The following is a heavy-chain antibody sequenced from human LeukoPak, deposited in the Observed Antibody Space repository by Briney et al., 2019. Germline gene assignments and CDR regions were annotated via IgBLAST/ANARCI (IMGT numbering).Heavy chain of an antibody. CDR1: GFTFDDYS. J-gene: IGHJ4*02. CDR3: AKDRTYSAYAALDY. V-gene: IGHV3-9*01. Sequence: GRSLRLSCAASGFTFDDYSMHWVRQAPGKGLEWVSGISWNSGSAGYADSVKGRFTISRDSAKNSLYLQMNSLRTEDTALYYCAKDRTYSAYAALDYWGQGTLVTVSS. CDR2: ISWNSGSA. D-gene: IGHD5-12*01.